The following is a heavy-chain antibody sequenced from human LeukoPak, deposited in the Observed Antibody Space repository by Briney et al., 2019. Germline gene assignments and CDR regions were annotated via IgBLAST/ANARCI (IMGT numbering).Heavy chain of an antibody. CDR3: ARAWDKPDY. V-gene: IGHV1-2*02. D-gene: IGHD1-26*01. CDR2: INPHSGDT. J-gene: IGHJ4*02. Sequence: ASVKVSCKASGYTFTAHYIHWVRQAPGQGLEWMGWINPHSGDTNYAQKFQGRVTMTSDTSISTAYMELSRLRSDDTAVYYCARAWDKPDYWGQGTLVTVSS. CDR1: GYTFTAHY.